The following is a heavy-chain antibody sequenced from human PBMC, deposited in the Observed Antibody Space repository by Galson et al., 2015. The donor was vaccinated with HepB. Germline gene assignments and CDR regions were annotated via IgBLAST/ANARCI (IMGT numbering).Heavy chain of an antibody. D-gene: IGHD3-10*01. CDR1: GFSFSSYG. CDR3: ARDPGGSSYYFDY. Sequence: SLRLSCAASGFSFSSYGMHWVRQAPGKGLEWVAVIWYDGSNKYYADSVKGRFTISRDNSKNTLYLQMNSLRAEDTAVHYCARDPGGSSYYFDYWGQGTLVTVSS. CDR2: IWYDGSNK. V-gene: IGHV3-33*01. J-gene: IGHJ4*02.